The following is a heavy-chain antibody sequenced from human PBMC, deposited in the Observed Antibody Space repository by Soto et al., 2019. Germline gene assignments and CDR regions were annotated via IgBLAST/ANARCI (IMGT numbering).Heavy chain of an antibody. D-gene: IGHD6-19*01. V-gene: IGHV1-18*01. CDR1: GYTFTSYG. J-gene: IGHJ4*02. CDR3: ARQPVAGTAFFDY. CDR2: ISAYNGNT. Sequence: VQLVQSGAEVKKPGASVKVSCKASGYTFTSYGISWVRQAPGQGLEWMGWISAYNGNTNYAQKLQGRVTXTXDXXTITAYMELRSLRSDDTAVYYCARQPVAGTAFFDYWGQGTLVTVSS.